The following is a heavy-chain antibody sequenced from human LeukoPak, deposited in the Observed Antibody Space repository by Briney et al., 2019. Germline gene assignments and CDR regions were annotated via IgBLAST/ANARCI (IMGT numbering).Heavy chain of an antibody. Sequence: SETLSLTCTVSGGSISNYYWGWIRQPPGKGLEWIGYIYYSGTTNYNPSLKSRVTISVDTSKNQFSLKLNSVTAADTAVYYCTYSSAYYYLDYWGQGTLATVSS. J-gene: IGHJ4*02. D-gene: IGHD3-22*01. CDR3: TYSSAYYYLDY. CDR1: GGSISNYY. V-gene: IGHV4-59*08. CDR2: IYYSGTT.